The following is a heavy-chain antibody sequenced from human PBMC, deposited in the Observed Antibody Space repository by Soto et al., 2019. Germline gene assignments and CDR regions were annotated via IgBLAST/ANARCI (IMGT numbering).Heavy chain of an antibody. CDR3: ARDLHDQITHRLLDSIVVVPAAAYNDAFDI. CDR1: GYTFTSYA. J-gene: IGHJ3*02. CDR2: INAGNGNT. Sequence: GASVKVSCKASGYTFTSYAMHWVRQAPGQRLEWMGWINAGNGNTKYSQKFQGRVTITRDTSASTAYMELSSLRSEDTAVYYCARDLHDQITHRLLDSIVVVPAAAYNDAFDIWGQGTMVTVSS. V-gene: IGHV1-3*01. D-gene: IGHD2-2*01.